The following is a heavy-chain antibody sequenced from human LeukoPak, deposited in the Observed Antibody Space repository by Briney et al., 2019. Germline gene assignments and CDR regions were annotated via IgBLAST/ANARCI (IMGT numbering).Heavy chain of an antibody. V-gene: IGHV4-59*01. J-gene: IGHJ6*03. CDR3: ARIGVVVVAATSYYYYYYMDV. CDR2: IYYSGSS. Sequence: KPSETLSLTCTVSGGSISSYYWSWIRQPPGKGLEWTGYIYYSGSSNYNPSLKSRVTISVDTSKNQFSLKLSSVTAADTAVYYCARIGVVVVAATSYYYYYYMDVWGKGTTVTVSS. CDR1: GGSISSYY. D-gene: IGHD2-15*01.